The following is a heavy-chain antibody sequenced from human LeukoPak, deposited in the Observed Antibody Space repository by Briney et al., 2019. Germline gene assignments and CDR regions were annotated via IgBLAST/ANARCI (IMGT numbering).Heavy chain of an antibody. J-gene: IGHJ4*02. CDR2: ISSSGSGDNT. V-gene: IGHV3-23*01. CDR3: AKLMITFGGGIAECFDY. CDR1: GVTLSTYA. D-gene: IGHD3-16*02. Sequence: GRSLRLSCAASGVTLSTYAMSWARQAPGKGLEWVSGISSSGSGDNTYYADSVKGRFTISRDNSKNTLYLQMNSLRAEDTAVYYCAKLMITFGGGIAECFDYWGQGTLVTVSS.